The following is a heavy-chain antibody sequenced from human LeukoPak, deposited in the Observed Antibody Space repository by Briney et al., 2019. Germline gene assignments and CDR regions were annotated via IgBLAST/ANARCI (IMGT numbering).Heavy chain of an antibody. Sequence: GGSLRLSCAASGFTLSSYAMTWVRQAPGRGLEWVSSVDGGDGGTYYADSVKGRFTISRDNSKDTLYLQMNGLRAEDTAVYFCAKQSAGSAAWYSLHYDFWGQGTLVTVSS. V-gene: IGHV3-23*01. D-gene: IGHD6-13*01. CDR1: GFTLSSYA. CDR3: AKQSAGSAAWYSLHYDF. J-gene: IGHJ4*02. CDR2: VDGGDGGT.